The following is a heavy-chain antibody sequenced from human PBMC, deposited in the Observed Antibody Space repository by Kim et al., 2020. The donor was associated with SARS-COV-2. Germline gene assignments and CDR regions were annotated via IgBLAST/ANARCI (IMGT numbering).Heavy chain of an antibody. D-gene: IGHD3-3*01. J-gene: IGHJ5*02. CDR2: ISYDGRNE. CDR1: GFTFSNFA. V-gene: IGHV3-30*04. Sequence: GGSLRLSCAASGFTFSNFAIHWVRQAPGKGPEWLADISYDGRNEYYADSVRGRFTISRDNAKNTVFRQMNSLRLEDTGVYFCARDRDNILETWGQGSLVTVAS. CDR3: ARDRDNILET.